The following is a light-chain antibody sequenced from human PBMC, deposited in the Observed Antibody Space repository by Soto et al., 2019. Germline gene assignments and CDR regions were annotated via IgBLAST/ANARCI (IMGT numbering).Light chain of an antibody. J-gene: IGKJ1*01. CDR2: AAS. CDR3: QQYGTSPPGT. Sequence: EIVLTQSPGTLSLSPGERATLSCRASQSVSSNYLGWYQQKPGQAPRLLIYAASSRATGIPDRFSGSGSGTDFTLTISRLEPEDFAVYYCQQYGTSPPGTFGQGTKVDIK. CDR1: QSVSSNY. V-gene: IGKV3-20*01.